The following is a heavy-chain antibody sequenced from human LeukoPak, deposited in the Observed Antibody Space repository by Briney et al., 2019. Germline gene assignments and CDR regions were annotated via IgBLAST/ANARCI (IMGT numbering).Heavy chain of an antibody. Sequence: PSETLSLTCIVSGDSISSDYWSWIRQSPGKGLEWIGYINYSGSSEYKHSLKSRVTISVDRSKNQVSRRMRSVTAADTAVYYCARLDCISDTCYNYWALGALVTVSS. V-gene: IGHV4-59*08. D-gene: IGHD2-21*01. CDR2: INYSGSS. J-gene: IGHJ4*02. CDR3: ARLDCISDTCYNY. CDR1: GDSISSDY.